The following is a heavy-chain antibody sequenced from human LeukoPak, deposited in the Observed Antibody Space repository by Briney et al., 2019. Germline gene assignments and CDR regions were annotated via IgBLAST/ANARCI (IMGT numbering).Heavy chain of an antibody. Sequence: SETLSLTRTVSGGSISSYYWSWIRQSAGKGLEWIGRIYTSGYTNYNPSLKSRVTMSVDTSKNQFSLKLNSVTAADTAVYYCARDAVDTSRPDYWGQGTLVTVSS. J-gene: IGHJ4*02. V-gene: IGHV4-4*07. D-gene: IGHD2-2*01. CDR2: IYTSGYT. CDR1: GGSISSYY. CDR3: ARDAVDTSRPDY.